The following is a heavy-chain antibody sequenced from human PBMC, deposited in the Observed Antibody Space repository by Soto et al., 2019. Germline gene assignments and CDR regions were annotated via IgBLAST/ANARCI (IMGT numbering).Heavy chain of an antibody. Sequence: PSGTPSPTRTFLCGSIPGFYWGWVPAPPRGGLEWIGYIYYSGSTNYNPSLKSRVTISIDTSKNQFSLKLSSVTAADTAVYYCARTYYDFWSGYWRWFDPWGQGTLVTVSS. D-gene: IGHD3-3*01. J-gene: IGHJ5*02. CDR3: ARTYYDFWSGYWRWFDP. V-gene: IGHV4-59*01. CDR2: IYYSGST. CDR1: CGSIPGFY.